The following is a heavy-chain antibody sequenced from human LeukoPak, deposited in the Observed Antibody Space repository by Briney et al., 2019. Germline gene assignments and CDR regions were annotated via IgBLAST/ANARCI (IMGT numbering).Heavy chain of an antibody. CDR2: IHYSGTT. CDR3: ARDPDYYDSSGSSGYFDL. D-gene: IGHD3-22*01. J-gene: IGHJ2*01. CDR1: GGSISSSSYY. Sequence: PSETLSLTCTVSGGSISSSSYYWGWIRQPPGKGLEWIGSIHYSGTTYYNPSLKSRVTISVDTSKNQFSLKLSSVTAADTAVYYCARDPDYYDSSGSSGYFDLWGRGTLVTVSS. V-gene: IGHV4-39*07.